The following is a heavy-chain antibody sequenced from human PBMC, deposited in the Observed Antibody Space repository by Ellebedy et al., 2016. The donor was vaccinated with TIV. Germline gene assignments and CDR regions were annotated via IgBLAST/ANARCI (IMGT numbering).Heavy chain of an antibody. CDR2: IYYRGST. CDR1: GGSISSSSYY. V-gene: IGHV4-39*01. D-gene: IGHD5-18*01. Sequence: MPSETLSLTCTVSGGSISSSSYYWGWIRQPPGKGLEWLGRIYYRGSTSYNPSLKSRVTISVDTSKNQFSLKLSSVTAADTTVYYCARQGYRGYSYGATYTPFDYWGQGTLVTVSS. J-gene: IGHJ4*02. CDR3: ARQGYRGYSYGATYTPFDY.